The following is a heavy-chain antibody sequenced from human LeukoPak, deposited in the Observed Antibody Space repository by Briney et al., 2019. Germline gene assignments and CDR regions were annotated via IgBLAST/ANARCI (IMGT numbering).Heavy chain of an antibody. J-gene: IGHJ4*02. CDR2: ISGSGGST. D-gene: IGHD3-10*01. Sequence: PGGSLILTCAASGFTFSSYGMSWVRQAPGKGLEWVSAISGSGGSTYYADSVKGRFTISTDNSKNTLYLQMNSLRAEDTAVYYCAKYGHFPLWFGEPNYDYWGQGTLVTVSS. CDR3: AKYGHFPLWFGEPNYDY. CDR1: GFTFSSYG. V-gene: IGHV3-23*01.